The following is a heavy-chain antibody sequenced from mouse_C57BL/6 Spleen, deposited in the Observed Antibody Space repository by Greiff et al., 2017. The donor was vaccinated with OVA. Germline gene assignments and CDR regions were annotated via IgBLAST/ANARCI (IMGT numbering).Heavy chain of an antibody. Sequence: QVQLQQPGAELVKPGASVKMSCKASGYTFTSYWITWVKQRPGQGLEWIEDIYPGSGSTNYNEKFKSKATLTVDTSSSTAYMQLSSLTSEDSAVYYCARRGGSGGAMDYWGQGTSVTVSS. J-gene: IGHJ4*01. CDR3: ARRGGSGGAMDY. V-gene: IGHV1-55*01. D-gene: IGHD1-1*02. CDR1: GYTFTSYW. CDR2: IYPGSGST.